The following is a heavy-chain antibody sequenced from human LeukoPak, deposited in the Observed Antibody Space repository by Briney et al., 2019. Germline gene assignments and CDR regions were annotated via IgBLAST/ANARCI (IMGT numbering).Heavy chain of an antibody. J-gene: IGHJ6*03. Sequence: GASVKVSCKASGGTFSSYAISWVRQAPGQGLEWMGGIIPIFGTANYAQKFQGRVTITTDESTSTAYMELSSLRSEDTAVYYCARDSGLYSSSSYYYYYYMDVWGKGTTVTVSS. CDR1: GGTFSSYA. CDR2: IIPIFGTA. V-gene: IGHV1-69*05. D-gene: IGHD6-6*01. CDR3: ARDSGLYSSSSYYYYYYMDV.